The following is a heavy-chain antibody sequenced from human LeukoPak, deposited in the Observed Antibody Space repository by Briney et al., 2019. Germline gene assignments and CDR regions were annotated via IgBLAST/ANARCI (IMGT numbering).Heavy chain of an antibody. D-gene: IGHD2-21*01. CDR1: GGSISSYY. CDR3: ARHIHAAPEGAFDI. V-gene: IGHV4-59*08. CDR2: IYYSGST. Sequence: TSETLSLACTVSGGSISSYYWSWIRQPPGKGLEWIGYIYYSGSTNYNPSLKSRVTISVDTPKNQFSLKLSSVTAADTAVYYCARHIHAAPEGAFDIWGQGTMVTVSS. J-gene: IGHJ3*02.